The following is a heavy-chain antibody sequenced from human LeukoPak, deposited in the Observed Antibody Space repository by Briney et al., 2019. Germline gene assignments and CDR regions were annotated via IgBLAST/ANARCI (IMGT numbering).Heavy chain of an antibody. Sequence: PGGSLRLSCAASGFTFSSYAMHWVRQAPGKGLEWVAVISYDGSNKYYADSVKGRFTISRDNSKNTLYLQMNSLRAEDTAVYYCARDEQQLPTHYGMDVWGQGTTVTVSS. J-gene: IGHJ6*02. D-gene: IGHD6-13*01. V-gene: IGHV3-30-3*01. CDR1: GFTFSSYA. CDR2: ISYDGSNK. CDR3: ARDEQQLPTHYGMDV.